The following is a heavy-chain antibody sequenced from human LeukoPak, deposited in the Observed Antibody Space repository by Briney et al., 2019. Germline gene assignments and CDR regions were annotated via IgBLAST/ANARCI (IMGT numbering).Heavy chain of an antibody. V-gene: IGHV1-2*04. CDR3: AREVTAAGPLNY. CDR2: INPNSGGT. CDR1: GYTFTGYY. Sequence: ASVKVSCKASGYTFTGYYMHWVRQAPGQGPEWMGWINPNSGGTNYAQKFQGWVTMTRDTSISTAYMELSRLRSDDTAVYYCAREVTAAGPLNYWGQGTLVTVSS. D-gene: IGHD6-13*01. J-gene: IGHJ4*02.